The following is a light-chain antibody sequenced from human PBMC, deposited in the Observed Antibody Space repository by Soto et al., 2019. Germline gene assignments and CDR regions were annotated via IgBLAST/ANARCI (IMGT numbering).Light chain of an antibody. CDR3: QQYGSSPRT. CDR2: GAS. Sequence: EIVLTQSPGTLSLSTGERATLSCRASQSVSSSYLAWYQQKPGQAPRLLIYGASSRATGIPDRFSGSGSGTDFTLTISRLKPEDLAVYYGQQYGSSPRTFGQGTKVEIK. J-gene: IGKJ1*01. V-gene: IGKV3-20*01. CDR1: QSVSSSY.